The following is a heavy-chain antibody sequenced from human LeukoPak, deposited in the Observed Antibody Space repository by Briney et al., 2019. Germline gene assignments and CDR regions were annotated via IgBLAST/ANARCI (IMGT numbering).Heavy chain of an antibody. CDR2: IYYSGST. V-gene: IGHV4-59*01. CDR3: ARYDFWSGCLDV. J-gene: IGHJ6*02. D-gene: IGHD3-3*01. CDR1: GGSISSYY. Sequence: PSETLSLTCTVSGGSISSYYWSWIRQPPGKGLEWIGYIYYSGSTNYNPSLKSRVTISVDTSKNQFSLKLSSVTAADTVVYYCARYDFWSGCLDVWGQGTTVTVSS.